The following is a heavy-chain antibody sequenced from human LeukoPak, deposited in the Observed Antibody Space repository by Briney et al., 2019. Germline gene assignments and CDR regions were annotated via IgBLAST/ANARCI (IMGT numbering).Heavy chain of an antibody. J-gene: IGHJ5*02. CDR2: IIPFFGAP. CDR3: AREVITETTLGWFDP. V-gene: IGHV1-69*05. D-gene: IGHD1-7*01. CDR1: GGTFSTDA. Sequence: ATVKVSCKASGGTFSTDAITWIRQAPGQGPEWMGGIIPFFGAPNYAQRFQGRVTITTDDSTSTVYMELSSLRSEDTAVYYCAREVITETTLGWFDPWGPGTLIIVSS.